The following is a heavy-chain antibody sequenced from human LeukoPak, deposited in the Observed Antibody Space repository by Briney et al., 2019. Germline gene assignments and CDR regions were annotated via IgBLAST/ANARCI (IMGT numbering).Heavy chain of an antibody. V-gene: IGHV1-46*01. Sequence: ASVKVSCKTSGYTFVNYYIHWVRQAPGQGLEWMGIINPSGGSTSYAQRFQGRVTMTRDTSTSTIYMELNSLRSEDTAVYYCARDLDSSSWSICYFDYWGQGTLVTVFS. J-gene: IGHJ4*02. D-gene: IGHD6-13*01. CDR1: GYTFVNYY. CDR2: INPSGGST. CDR3: ARDLDSSSWSICYFDY.